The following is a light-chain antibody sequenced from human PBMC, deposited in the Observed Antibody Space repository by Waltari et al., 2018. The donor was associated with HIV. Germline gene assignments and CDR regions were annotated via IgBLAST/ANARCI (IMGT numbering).Light chain of an antibody. Sequence: DIQMSQSPSSLYASVGDKVTITCQARQDIRHYLNWYQKKPGKAPKLLILDASKLHTAVPSRFSRSGSVTDLTFSITSLQPEDIGTYYCQQFAVLPLTFGGGTQVEIK. V-gene: IGKV1-33*01. J-gene: IGKJ4*01. CDR1: QDIRHY. CDR2: DAS. CDR3: QQFAVLPLT.